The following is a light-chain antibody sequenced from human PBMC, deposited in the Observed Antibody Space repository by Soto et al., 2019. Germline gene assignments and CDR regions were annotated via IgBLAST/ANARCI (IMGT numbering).Light chain of an antibody. CDR2: DTS. J-gene: IGKJ5*01. CDR3: HQRNK. V-gene: IGKV3-11*01. Sequence: EILLTQSPCTVSLSPLERATLSCRASQFLSSYLAWYQQIPGQPPRLLIYDTSNRVTGIPARFSGSRSGTDFTLTISSLEPEDFAVYFCHQRNKFGQGTRLEIK. CDR1: QFLSSY.